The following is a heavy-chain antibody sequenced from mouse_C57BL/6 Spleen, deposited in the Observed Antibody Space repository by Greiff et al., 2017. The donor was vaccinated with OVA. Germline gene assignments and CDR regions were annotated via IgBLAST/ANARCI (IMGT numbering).Heavy chain of an antibody. D-gene: IGHD1-1*01. Sequence: EVKLVESGPELVKPGASVKIPCKASGYTFTDYNMDWVKQSHGKSLEWIGDINPNNGGTIYNQKFKGKATLTVDKSSSTAYMELRSLTSEDTAVYYCARGGIYYGSSRYFDVWGTGTTVTVSS. J-gene: IGHJ1*03. CDR2: INPNNGGT. CDR3: ARGGIYYGSSRYFDV. V-gene: IGHV1-18*01. CDR1: GYTFTDYN.